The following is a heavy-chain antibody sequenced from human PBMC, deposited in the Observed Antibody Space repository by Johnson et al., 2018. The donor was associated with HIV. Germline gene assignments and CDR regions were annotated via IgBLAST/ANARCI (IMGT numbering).Heavy chain of an antibody. CDR2: ISSNGGST. D-gene: IGHD4-23*01. Sequence: VQLVESGGGLVQPGGSLRLSCAASGFTFSSYAMHWVRQAPGKGLEYVSAISSNGGSTYYANSVKGRFTISRDNSKNTLYLQMKSLRAEDTAVYYCAKDRGYGGNLDAFDIWGQGTMVTVSS. V-gene: IGHV3-64*01. J-gene: IGHJ3*02. CDR3: AKDRGYGGNLDAFDI. CDR1: GFTFSSYA.